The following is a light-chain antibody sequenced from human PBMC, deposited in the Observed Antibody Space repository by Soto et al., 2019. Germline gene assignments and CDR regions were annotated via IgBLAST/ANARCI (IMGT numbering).Light chain of an antibody. CDR2: ENI. V-gene: IGLV1-51*02. CDR1: SSNIGNNY. CDR3: GTWDSSLSAWL. Sequence: QSVLTQPTSVSAAPGQKVTISCSGSSSNIGNNYVSWYQQLPGTAPKLLIYENIKRPSGIPDRFSGSKSGTSATLGITGLQTGDEADYYCGTWDSSLSAWLFGGGTKLTVL. J-gene: IGLJ3*02.